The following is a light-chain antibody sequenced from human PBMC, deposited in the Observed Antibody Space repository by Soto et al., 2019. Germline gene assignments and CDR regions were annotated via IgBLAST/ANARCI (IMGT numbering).Light chain of an antibody. CDR3: QHYNSYSEA. V-gene: IGKV1-5*03. CDR2: KAS. Sequence: DIHMTQSPSCLSASVRDRVTITSRASQGIRNDLGWYQQKPGKAPKLLIYKASTLKSGVPSRFSGSGSGTEFTLTISSLKNDDFATYYCQHYNSYSEAFGQGTKVDI. CDR1: QGIRND. J-gene: IGKJ1*01.